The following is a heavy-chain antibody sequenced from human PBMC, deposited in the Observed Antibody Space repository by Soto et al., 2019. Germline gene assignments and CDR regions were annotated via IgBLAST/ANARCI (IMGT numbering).Heavy chain of an antibody. CDR3: AKRPSALLAFDY. J-gene: IGHJ4*02. CDR1: GFIFSNYV. D-gene: IGHD1-26*01. CDR2: ISDSGGTS. Sequence: EVQLVDSGGGLVQPGGSLRLYCAASGFIFSNYVMSWVRQAPGKGLECVSSISDSGGTSYSADSVKGRFTISRDNSKKTLYLQMNSLRAEDTAIYYCAKRPSALLAFDYWGQGTLVTVSS. V-gene: IGHV3-23*04.